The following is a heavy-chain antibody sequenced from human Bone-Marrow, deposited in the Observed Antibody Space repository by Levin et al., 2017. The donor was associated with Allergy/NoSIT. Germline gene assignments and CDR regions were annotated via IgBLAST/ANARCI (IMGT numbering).Heavy chain of an antibody. CDR1: GFTFGSYW. J-gene: IGHJ2*01. CDR2: IKEDGSEK. CDR3: ARGRIAVAGTGYWYFEL. D-gene: IGHD6-19*01. Sequence: PGGSLRLSCAVSGFTFGSYWLTWVRQAPGKGLEWMATIKEDGSEKYYVDSVRGRFTISRDNSENPLYLQMNSLRGEDTAVYYCARGRIAVAGTGYWYFELWGRGTLVTVSS. V-gene: IGHV3-7*04.